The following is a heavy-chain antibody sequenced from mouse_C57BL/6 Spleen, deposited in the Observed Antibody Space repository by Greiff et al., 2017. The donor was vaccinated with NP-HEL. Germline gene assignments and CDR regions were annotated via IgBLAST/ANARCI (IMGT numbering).Heavy chain of an antibody. CDR2: ISYDGSN. D-gene: IGHD2-2*01. V-gene: IGHV3-6*01. CDR3: AREGDGYDDPFDY. Sequence: EVKLVESGPGLVKPSQSLSLTCSVTGYSITSGYYWNWIRQFPGNKLEWMGYISYDGSNNYNPSLKNRISITRDTSKNQFFLKLNSVTTEDTATYYCAREGDGYDDPFDYWGQGTTLTVSS. J-gene: IGHJ2*01. CDR1: GYSITSGYY.